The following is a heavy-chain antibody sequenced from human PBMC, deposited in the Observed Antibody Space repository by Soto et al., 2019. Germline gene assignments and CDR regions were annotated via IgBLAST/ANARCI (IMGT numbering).Heavy chain of an antibody. D-gene: IGHD2-15*01. J-gene: IGHJ4*02. V-gene: IGHV1-69*01. CDR1: GGTFSSYA. CDR2: IIPIFGTA. Sequence: QVQLVQSGAEVKKPGSSVKVSCKASGGTFSSYAISWVRQAPGQGLEWMGGIIPIFGTANYAQKFQGRVTISADESTSTAYMELSSLRSEDTAVYYCARSRLKYCSGGSCLPHDWGQGTLVTVSS. CDR3: ARSRLKYCSGGSCLPHD.